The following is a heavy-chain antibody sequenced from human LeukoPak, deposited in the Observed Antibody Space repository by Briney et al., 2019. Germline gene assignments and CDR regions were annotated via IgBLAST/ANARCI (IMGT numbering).Heavy chain of an antibody. CDR3: AREERYSSGWNHYYYYGMDV. V-gene: IGHV4-38-2*02. Sequence: SETLSLTCTVSGGSISSYYWSWIRQPPGKGLEWIGSIYHSGSTYYNPSLKSRVTISVDTSKNQFSLKLSSVTAADTAVYYCAREERYSSGWNHYYYYGMDVWGQGTTVTVSS. J-gene: IGHJ6*02. CDR2: IYHSGST. CDR1: GGSISSYY. D-gene: IGHD6-19*01.